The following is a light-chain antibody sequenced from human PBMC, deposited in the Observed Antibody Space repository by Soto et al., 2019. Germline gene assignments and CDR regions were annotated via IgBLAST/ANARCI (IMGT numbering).Light chain of an antibody. Sequence: VLTQPPSASGTPGQRVTISFSGSSSNIGSNTVNWYQQLPGTAPKLLIYSNNQRPSGVPDRLSGSKSGTSASLTLSGLQSDDEADYYCAASDDGLTYVFGTGTKVTVL. CDR2: SNN. V-gene: IGLV1-44*01. CDR1: SSNIGSNT. CDR3: AASDDGLTYV. J-gene: IGLJ1*01.